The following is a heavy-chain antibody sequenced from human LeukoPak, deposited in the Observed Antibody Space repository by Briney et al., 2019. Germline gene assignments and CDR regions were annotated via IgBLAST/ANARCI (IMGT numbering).Heavy chain of an antibody. CDR1: GFTFSSYA. CDR3: VRKRTEGCFDY. Sequence: GGSLRLSCAASGFTFSSYAMHWVRQAPGKGLEWVAVISYDGSNKYYADSVKGRFTISRDNSKTTLYLQMNSLRAEDTARYYCVRKRTEGCFDYWGQGTLVTVSS. V-gene: IGHV3-30*04. D-gene: IGHD1-14*01. CDR2: ISYDGSNK. J-gene: IGHJ4*02.